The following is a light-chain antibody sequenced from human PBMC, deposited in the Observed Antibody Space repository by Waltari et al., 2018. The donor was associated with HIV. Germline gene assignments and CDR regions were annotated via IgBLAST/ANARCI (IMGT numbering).Light chain of an antibody. Sequence: EIVLTQSPATLSLSPGERATLSCRASETVSSYLAWYQQKPGRAPRLLIYDASTRASGIPARFSGSESGTDFTLTISSLEPEDSAVYYCQQRSNWPPTFGQGTKLEIK. CDR1: ETVSSY. V-gene: IGKV3-11*01. J-gene: IGKJ2*01. CDR3: QQRSNWPPT. CDR2: DAS.